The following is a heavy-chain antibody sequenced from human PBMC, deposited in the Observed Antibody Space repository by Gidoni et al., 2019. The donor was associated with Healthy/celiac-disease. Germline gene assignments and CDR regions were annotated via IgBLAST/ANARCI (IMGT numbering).Heavy chain of an antibody. CDR1: GFTFISYA. Sequence: QVQLVESGGGVVQPGRSLRLSCAASGFTFISYAMHWVRQAPGKGLEWVAVISYDGSNKYYADSVKGRFTISRDNSKNTLYLQMNSLRAEDTAVYYCARVTKPYSSSKGGFGYWGQGTLVTVSS. J-gene: IGHJ4*02. D-gene: IGHD6-13*01. CDR3: ARVTKPYSSSKGGFGY. V-gene: IGHV3-30-3*01. CDR2: ISYDGSNK.